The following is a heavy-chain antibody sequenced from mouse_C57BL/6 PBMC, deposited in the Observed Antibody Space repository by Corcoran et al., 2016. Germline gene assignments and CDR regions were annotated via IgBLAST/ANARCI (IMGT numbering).Heavy chain of an antibody. CDR2: IFPGSGST. Sequence: QVQLQQSGPELVKPGASVKISCKASGYTFTDYYIHWVKQRPGQGLECIGWIFPGSGSTYYNEKFTGKATLTVDKSSSTAYMLLSSLTSADSAVYLWAREGYGSRNYFDYWGQGSTLTVSP. CDR1: GYTFTDYY. V-gene: IGHV1-75*01. J-gene: IGHJ2*01. CDR3: AREGYGSRNYFDY. D-gene: IGHD1-1*01.